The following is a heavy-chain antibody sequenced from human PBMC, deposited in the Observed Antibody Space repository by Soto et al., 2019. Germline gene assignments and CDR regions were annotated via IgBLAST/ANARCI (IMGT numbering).Heavy chain of an antibody. V-gene: IGHV3-48*02. CDR2: ISSSGSTT. Sequence: EVQLVESGGGLVQPGGSLRLSCGASGFTFSNFHMNWVRQAPGKGLEWVSYISSSGSTTYYADSVKGRFTISRDNARNSLSLQMRSLRHEDTLVYYCARDAFDYAATGYHSHYWCQGTLVTVSS. CDR1: GFTFSNFH. CDR3: ARDAFDYAATGYHSHY. J-gene: IGHJ4*02. D-gene: IGHD3-22*01.